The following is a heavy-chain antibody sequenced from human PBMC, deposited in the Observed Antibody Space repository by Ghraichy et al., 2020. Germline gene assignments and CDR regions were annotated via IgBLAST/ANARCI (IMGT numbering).Heavy chain of an antibody. J-gene: IGHJ4*02. CDR2: INSNGGST. Sequence: GGSLRLSCAASGFSFDDHDMTWVRQAPGKGLEWVSGINSNGGSTVYADSVKGRFTISRDSAKKSLYLQMNNLRAEDTALYHCGRVPSDSRNYYYPDQWGQGTLVTVSS. CDR3: GRVPSDSRNYYYPDQ. V-gene: IGHV3-20*01. CDR1: GFSFDDHD. D-gene: IGHD3-22*01.